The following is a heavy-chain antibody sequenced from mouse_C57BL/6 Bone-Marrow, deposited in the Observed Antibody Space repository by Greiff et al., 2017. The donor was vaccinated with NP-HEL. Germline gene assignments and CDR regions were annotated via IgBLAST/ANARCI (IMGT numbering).Heavy chain of an antibody. CDR1: GYAFSSSW. CDR2: IYPGDGDT. D-gene: IGHD1-1*01. J-gene: IGHJ2*01. Sequence: QVQLQQSGPELVKPGASVKISCKASGYAFSSSWMNWVKQRPGKGLEWLGRIYPGDGDTNYNGKFKGKATLTADKSSSTAYMQLSSLTSEDSAVYFGARYYYGSSLYFDYWGQGTTLTVSS. V-gene: IGHV1-82*01. CDR3: ARYYYGSSLYFDY.